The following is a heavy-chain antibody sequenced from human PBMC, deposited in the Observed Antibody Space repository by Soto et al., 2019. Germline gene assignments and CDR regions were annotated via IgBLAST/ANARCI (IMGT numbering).Heavy chain of an antibody. V-gene: IGHV1-69*13. CDR1: GNTFCSYA. CDR2: IIPIFGTA. J-gene: IGHJ3*02. Sequence: SVKVSCKASGNTFCSYAICWVPQAPGQGLAWMGGIIPIFGTATYAQKFQGRVTITADQSTSAAYMWLSTLGAEAPADHYYASPDLAGYCSGGSCDSHAFDIWGQGTMVTVSS. D-gene: IGHD2-15*01. CDR3: ASPDLAGYCSGGSCDSHAFDI.